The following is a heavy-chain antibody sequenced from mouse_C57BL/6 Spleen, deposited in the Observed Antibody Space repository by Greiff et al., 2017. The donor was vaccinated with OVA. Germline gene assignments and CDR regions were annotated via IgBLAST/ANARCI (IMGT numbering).Heavy chain of an antibody. D-gene: IGHD1-1*01. Sequence: LQESGAELVRPGASVKMSCKASGYTFTSYNMHWVKQTPRQGLEWIGAIYPGNGDTSYNQKFKGKATLTVDKSSSTAYMQLSSLTSEDSAVYFCARDYYGSSYYAMDYWGQGTSVTVSS. J-gene: IGHJ4*01. CDR1: GYTFTSYN. CDR2: IYPGNGDT. CDR3: ARDYYGSSYYAMDY. V-gene: IGHV1-12*01.